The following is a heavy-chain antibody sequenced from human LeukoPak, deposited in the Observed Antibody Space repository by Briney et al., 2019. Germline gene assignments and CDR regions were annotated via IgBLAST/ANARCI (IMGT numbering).Heavy chain of an antibody. V-gene: IGHV4-59*01. CDR3: ARAITGTTSVDY. D-gene: IGHD1/OR15-1a*01. J-gene: IGHJ4*02. CDR1: GGSISSYY. Sequence: SETLSLTCTVSGGSISSYYWSWIRQPPGKELEWIGYIYYSGSTNYNPSLKSRVTISVDTSKNQFSLKLSSVTAADTAVYYCARAITGTTSVDYWGQGTLVTVSS. CDR2: IYYSGST.